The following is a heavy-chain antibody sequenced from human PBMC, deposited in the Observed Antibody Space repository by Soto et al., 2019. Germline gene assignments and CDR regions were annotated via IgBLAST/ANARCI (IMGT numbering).Heavy chain of an antibody. V-gene: IGHV3-49*04. D-gene: IGHD1-26*01. CDR1: GFTFGDYV. Sequence: GGSLRLSCTASGFTFGDYVMSWVRQAPGKGLEWVGFIRSKAYGGTTEYAASVKGRFTISRDDSKSIAYLQMNSLKTEDTAVYYCTRDQGIVGATDDAFDIWGQGTMVTVS. CDR3: TRDQGIVGATDDAFDI. CDR2: IRSKAYGGTT. J-gene: IGHJ3*02.